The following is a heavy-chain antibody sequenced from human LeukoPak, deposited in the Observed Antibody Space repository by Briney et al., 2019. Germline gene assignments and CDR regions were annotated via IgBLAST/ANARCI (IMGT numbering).Heavy chain of an antibody. J-gene: IGHJ6*02. CDR3: ARRVGNHGRKLYYYYYGMDV. CDR1: GGSFSGYY. D-gene: IGHD1-1*01. CDR2: INHSGST. Sequence: PSETLSLTCAVYGGSFSGYYWSWIRQPPGKGLEWIGEINHSGSTNYNPSLKSRVTISVDTSKNQFSLKLSSVTAADTAVYYCARRVGNHGRKLYYYYYGMDVWGQGTTVTVSS. V-gene: IGHV4-34*01.